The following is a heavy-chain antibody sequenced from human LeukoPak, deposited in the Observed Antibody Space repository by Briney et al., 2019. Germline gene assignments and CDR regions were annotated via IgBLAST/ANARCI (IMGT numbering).Heavy chain of an antibody. J-gene: IGHJ4*02. V-gene: IGHV3-48*03. CDR2: ISSSGGTI. D-gene: IGHD6-19*01. Sequence: GGSLRLSCAASGFTFSSYEMNWVRQAPGKGLEWVSFISSSGGTIYYADSVKGRFTISRDNAEKSLYLQMNSLRAEDTAVYYCARAGVGQWLANDYFDYWGQGTLVTVSS. CDR3: ARAGVGQWLANDYFDY. CDR1: GFTFSSYE.